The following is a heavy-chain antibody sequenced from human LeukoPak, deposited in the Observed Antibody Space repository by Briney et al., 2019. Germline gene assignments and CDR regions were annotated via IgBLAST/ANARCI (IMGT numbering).Heavy chain of an antibody. Sequence: PGGSLRLSCAASGFTFRNAWMSWVRQAPGKGLEWVGRIKSKTDGGTTDYAAPVKGRFTISRDDSKNTLYLQMNSLKTEDTAVYYCTTPYCSSTSCYLRYWGQGTLVTVSS. CDR3: TTPYCSSTSCYLRY. CDR1: GFTFRNAW. CDR2: IKSKTDGGTT. D-gene: IGHD2-2*01. V-gene: IGHV3-15*01. J-gene: IGHJ4*02.